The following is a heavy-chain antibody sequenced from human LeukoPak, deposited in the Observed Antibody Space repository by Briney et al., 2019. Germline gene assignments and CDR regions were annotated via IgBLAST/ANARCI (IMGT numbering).Heavy chain of an antibody. Sequence: GGSLRLSCAASGFTFSSYTMNWVRQAPGKRLECGSSISSTSRYIYYTDSVKGRLTISRDNAKNSLYLQMNSLRAEDTAVYYCARGPVAMALDYWGQGTLVTVSS. CDR3: ARGPVAMALDY. V-gene: IGHV3-21*01. CDR2: ISSTSRYI. J-gene: IGHJ4*02. D-gene: IGHD5-18*01. CDR1: GFTFSSYT.